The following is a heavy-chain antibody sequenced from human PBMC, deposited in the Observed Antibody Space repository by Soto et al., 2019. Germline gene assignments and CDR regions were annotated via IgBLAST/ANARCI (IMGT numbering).Heavy chain of an antibody. CDR3: ARAGIAARYKIVY. V-gene: IGHV1-46*01. CDR2: INPSGGST. J-gene: IGHJ4*02. CDR1: RYTFTSEY. Sequence: SVNVSCKASRYTFTSEYMHWVRQAPGQGLEWMGIINPSGGSTSYAQKFQGRVTMTRDTSTSTVYMELSSLRSEDTAVYYCARAGIAARYKIVYWGQGTLVTVSS. D-gene: IGHD6-6*01.